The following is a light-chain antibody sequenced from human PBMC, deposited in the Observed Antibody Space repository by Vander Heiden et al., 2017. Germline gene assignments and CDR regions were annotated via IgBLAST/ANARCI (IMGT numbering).Light chain of an antibody. J-gene: IGLJ2*01. Sequence: QSVLTQPPSASGTPGQRVTISCSGSSSNIGSNTVNWYQQLPGTAPNLLIYSNNQRPSGVPDRFSGSKSGTSASLAISELQSEDEADYYCAAWDDSLNGPVFGGGTKLTAL. CDR3: AAWDDSLNGPV. V-gene: IGLV1-44*01. CDR1: SSNIGSNT. CDR2: SNN.